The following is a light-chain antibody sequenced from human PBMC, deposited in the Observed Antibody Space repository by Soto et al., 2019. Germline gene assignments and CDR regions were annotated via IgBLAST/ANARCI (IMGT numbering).Light chain of an antibody. CDR3: QQDSNYPWT. CDR1: QSISGW. Sequence: DIQMTQSPSTLSASVGDRVTITCRASQSISGWLAWYQQKPGTAPKFLIYDVSNLESGVPLRFSGSGSGTDVNLTLSHLQPDDVVTYYFQQDSNYPWTFGQGTKVEIK. V-gene: IGKV1-5*01. J-gene: IGKJ1*01. CDR2: DVS.